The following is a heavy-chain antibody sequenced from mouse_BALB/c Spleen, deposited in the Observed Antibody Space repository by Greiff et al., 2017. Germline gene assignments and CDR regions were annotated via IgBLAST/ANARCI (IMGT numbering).Heavy chain of an antibody. V-gene: IGHV14-4*02. Sequence: EVQLQQSGAELVRSGASVKLSCTASGFNIKDYYMHWVKQRPEQGLEWIGWIDPENGDTEYAPKFQGKATMTADTSSNTPYLQLSSLTSEDTAVYYSLYYGRRSAYAMDYWGQGTSVTVSS. CDR1: GFNIKDYY. J-gene: IGHJ4*01. CDR2: IDPENGDT. D-gene: IGHD1-1*01. CDR3: LYYGRRSAYAMDY.